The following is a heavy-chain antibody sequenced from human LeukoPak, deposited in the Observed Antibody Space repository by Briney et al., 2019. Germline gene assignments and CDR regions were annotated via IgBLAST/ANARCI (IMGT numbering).Heavy chain of an antibody. Sequence: PGRSLRLSCAASGFTFSSYGMHWVRQAPGKGLERVAVISYDGSNKYYADSVKGRFTISRDNSKNTLYLQMNSLRAEDTAVYYCAKLTGDSSDYWGQGTLVTVSS. J-gene: IGHJ4*02. CDR2: ISYDGSNK. V-gene: IGHV3-30*18. CDR3: AKLTGDSSDY. CDR1: GFTFSSYG. D-gene: IGHD7-27*01.